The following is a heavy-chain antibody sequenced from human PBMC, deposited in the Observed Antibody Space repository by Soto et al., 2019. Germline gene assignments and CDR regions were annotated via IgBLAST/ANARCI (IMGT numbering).Heavy chain of an antibody. CDR3: AREGASLF. CDR2: VKSDEGYT. CDR1: GFTFSSYA. Sequence: GGSLRLFCAASGFTFSSYAMSWVRQAPGKGLVWVARVKSDEGYTAYADSVKGRFSISRDNAKNMLYLQMNSLRVEDTAVYYCAREGASLFWGQGTPVTVSS. V-gene: IGHV3-74*01. J-gene: IGHJ4*02.